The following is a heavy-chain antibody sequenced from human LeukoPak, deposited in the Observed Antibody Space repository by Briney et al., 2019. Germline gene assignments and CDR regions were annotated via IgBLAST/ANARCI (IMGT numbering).Heavy chain of an antibody. D-gene: IGHD3-16*01. J-gene: IGHJ4*02. V-gene: IGHV3-7*04. CDR3: ARAMSTFGGVRNYFDS. CDR1: GFTFSSYW. Sequence: SGGSLRLSCAASGFTFSSYWMSWVRQAPGKGLEWVANIKQDGSEKYYVDSVKGRFTISRDNAKNSLYLQMNSLRAEDTAVYYCARAMSTFGGVRNYFDSWGQGTLVTVSS. CDR2: IKQDGSEK.